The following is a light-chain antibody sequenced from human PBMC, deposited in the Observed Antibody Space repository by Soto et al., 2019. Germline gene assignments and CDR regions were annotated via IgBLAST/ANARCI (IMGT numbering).Light chain of an antibody. Sequence: QSVLTQPPSASGTPGQRVTISCSGSSSNIGSNTVNWYQQLPGTAPKLLIYSNNQRPSGVPDRFSGSKSGTSASLAISGLQSEDEADYYCSSYTSRSTLVFGTGTTVTVL. J-gene: IGLJ1*01. CDR3: SSYTSRSTLV. CDR1: SSNIGSNT. V-gene: IGLV1-44*01. CDR2: SNN.